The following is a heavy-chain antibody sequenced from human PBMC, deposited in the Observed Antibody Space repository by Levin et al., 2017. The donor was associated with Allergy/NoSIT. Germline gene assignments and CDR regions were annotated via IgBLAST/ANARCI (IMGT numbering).Heavy chain of an antibody. D-gene: IGHD6-19*01. CDR1: GFTFSNYA. CDR2: ISGYGGIT. Sequence: GESLKISCAASGFTFSNYAMSWVRQAPGKGLEWVSAISGYGGITYYADSVKGRFTISRDNSKNTLYLQMNSLRAEDTAIYYCANLIAVAAAFDYWGQGTLVTVSS. J-gene: IGHJ4*02. CDR3: ANLIAVAAAFDY. V-gene: IGHV3-23*01.